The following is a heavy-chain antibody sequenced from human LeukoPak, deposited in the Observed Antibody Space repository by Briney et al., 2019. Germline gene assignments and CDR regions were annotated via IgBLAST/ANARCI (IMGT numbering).Heavy chain of an antibody. CDR2: IYYSGST. CDR3: ARERDPVFLNQGPSWFDP. J-gene: IGHJ5*02. Sequence: PSETLSLTCTVSGGSISSSSYYWGWIRQPPGKGLEWIGSIYYSGSTYYNPSLKSRVTISVDTSKNQFSLKLSSVTAADTAVYYCARERDPVFLNQGPSWFDPWGQGTLVTVS. V-gene: IGHV4-39*07. CDR1: GGSISSSSYY. D-gene: IGHD1-14*01.